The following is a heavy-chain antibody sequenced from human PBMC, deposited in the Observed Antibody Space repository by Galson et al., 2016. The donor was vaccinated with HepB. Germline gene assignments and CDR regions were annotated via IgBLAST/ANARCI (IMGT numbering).Heavy chain of an antibody. Sequence: SLRLSCAASGFTFGSNGMNWVRQAPGKGLEWVSSISSSSNYIYYADSVKGRFTISGDNAKNSLYLQMNSLRAEDTARYFCARAGSGTSNYYYYYGMDVWGQGTTVTVSS. V-gene: IGHV3-21*01. CDR1: GFTFGSNG. CDR3: ARAGSGTSNYYYYYGMDV. J-gene: IGHJ6*02. CDR2: ISSSSNYI. D-gene: IGHD3-10*01.